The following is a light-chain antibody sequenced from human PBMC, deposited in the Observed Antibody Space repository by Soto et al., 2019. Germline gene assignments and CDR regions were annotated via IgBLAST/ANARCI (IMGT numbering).Light chain of an antibody. CDR1: SSNIGSNY. CDR3: ASWDDTLSGPV. Sequence: QAVVTQPPSASGTPGQRVTISCSGSSSNIGSNYVYWYQQIPGTAPKLLIYRNDQRPSGVPDRLSGSKSGTSASLAISGLRSEDEVDYYCASWDDTLSGPVFGGGTQLTVL. V-gene: IGLV1-47*01. CDR2: RND. J-gene: IGLJ7*01.